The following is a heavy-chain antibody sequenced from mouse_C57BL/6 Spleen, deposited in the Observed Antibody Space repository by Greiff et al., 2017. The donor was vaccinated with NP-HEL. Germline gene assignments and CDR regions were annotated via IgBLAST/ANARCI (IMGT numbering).Heavy chain of an antibody. J-gene: IGHJ1*03. CDR1: GFTFSDYG. CDR3: ARSYYYGGWYFDV. Sequence: VESGGGLVKPGGSLKLSCAASGFTFSDYGMHWVRQAPEKGLEWVAYISSGSSTIYYADTVKGRFTISRDNAKNTLFLQMTSLRSEDTAMYYCARSYYYGGWYFDVWGTGTTVTVSS. D-gene: IGHD1-1*01. CDR2: ISSGSSTI. V-gene: IGHV5-17*01.